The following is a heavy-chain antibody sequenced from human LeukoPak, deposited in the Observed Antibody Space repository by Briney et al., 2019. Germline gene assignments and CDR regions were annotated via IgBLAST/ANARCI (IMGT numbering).Heavy chain of an antibody. Sequence: PSETLSLTCTVSGGSISSSIYSWGWIRQPPGKGLEWIASIYYGGTTNYNPSLESRVIISIDTSKNQLSLNVNSVIAADTAVYYCARSGTSGGAPGRHNWFDPWGQGTLVTVSS. CDR3: ARSGTSGGAPGRHNWFDP. V-gene: IGHV4-39*01. D-gene: IGHD3-10*01. J-gene: IGHJ5*02. CDR1: GGSISSSIYS. CDR2: IYYGGTT.